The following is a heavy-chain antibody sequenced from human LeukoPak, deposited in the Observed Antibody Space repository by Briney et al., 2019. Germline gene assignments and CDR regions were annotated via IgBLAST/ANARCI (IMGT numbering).Heavy chain of an antibody. V-gene: IGHV4-39*01. CDR1: GGSISSSPYY. J-gene: IGHJ4*02. D-gene: IGHD3-10*01. CDR2: MYYSGNT. Sequence: SETLSLTCTVSGGSISSSPYYCGWIRQPPGKGLEWIGSMYYSGNTHYNPSLKSRVTISVDTSKNQFSLKLSSVTAADTAVYYCARGYGWAFDYWGQGTLVTVSS. CDR3: ARGYGWAFDY.